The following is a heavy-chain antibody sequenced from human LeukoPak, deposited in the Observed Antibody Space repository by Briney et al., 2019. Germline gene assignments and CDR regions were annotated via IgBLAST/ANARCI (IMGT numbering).Heavy chain of an antibody. CDR2: IIPILGIA. CDR3: ARAYCSGGSCYFDY. V-gene: IGHV1-69*02. J-gene: IGHJ4*02. D-gene: IGHD2-15*01. Sequence: PMASVKVSCKASGGTFSSYTINWVRQAPGQGLEWMGRIIPILGIANYAQKFQGRVTITADKSTSTAYMELSSLRSEDTAVYYCARAYCSGGSCYFDYWGQGTLVTVSS. CDR1: GGTFSSYT.